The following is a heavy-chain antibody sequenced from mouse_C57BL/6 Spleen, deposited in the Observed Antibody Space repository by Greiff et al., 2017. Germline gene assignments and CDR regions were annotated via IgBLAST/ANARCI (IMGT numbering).Heavy chain of an antibody. CDR1: GYTFTSYW. D-gene: IGHD2-3*01. CDR2: IHPNSGST. CDR3: ARRDDGYYWFAY. V-gene: IGHV1-64*01. J-gene: IGHJ3*01. Sequence: VQLQQPGAELVKPGASVKLSCKASGYTFTSYWMHWVKQRPGQGLEWIGMIHPNSGSTNYNEKFKSKATLTVDKSSSTAYMQLSSLTSEDSAVYYCARRDDGYYWFAYWGQGTLVTVSA.